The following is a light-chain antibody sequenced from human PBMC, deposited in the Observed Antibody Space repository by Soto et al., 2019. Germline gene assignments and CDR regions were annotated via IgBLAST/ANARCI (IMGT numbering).Light chain of an antibody. CDR1: SSNIGAGYE. J-gene: IGLJ2*01. CDR2: GNS. CDR3: QSYDNSLSGMV. Sequence: QPVLTQLPSVSGAPGQRVTISCTGSSSNIGAGYEVHWYQQLPRTAPKLLIYGNSNRPSGVPDRFSGSKSGTSASLAITGLQAEDEADYYCQSYDNSLSGMVFGGGAKLTVL. V-gene: IGLV1-40*01.